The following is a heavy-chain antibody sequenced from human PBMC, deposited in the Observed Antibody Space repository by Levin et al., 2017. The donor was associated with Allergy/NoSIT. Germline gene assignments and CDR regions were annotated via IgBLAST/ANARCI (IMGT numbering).Heavy chain of an antibody. CDR3: AKKQGATSGFSFDV. V-gene: IGHV3-23*01. D-gene: IGHD4/OR15-4a*01. J-gene: IGHJ3*01. CDR1: GFTISEYA. Sequence: ASVKVSCAVSGFTISEYAMAWVRQAPGKGLEWVSVITGGGFNTYYGDSVKGRFTVSRDDSKDTLHLELNSLRAGDTAVYYCAKKQGATSGFSFDVWGQGTMVTVSS. CDR2: ITGGGFNT.